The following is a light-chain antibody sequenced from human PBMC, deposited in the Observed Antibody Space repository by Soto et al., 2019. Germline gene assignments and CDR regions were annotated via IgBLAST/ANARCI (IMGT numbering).Light chain of an antibody. CDR2: GAS. J-gene: IGKJ5*01. CDR1: QSVSNN. CDR3: KQYKEWPPFT. Sequence: EIVMRQSPATLSVSPGETATLSCRASQSVSNNVAWYQQKPGQAPRLLILGASTRATGIPARFSGSGSGTEFTLSISSLQSEDFAVYYCKQYKEWPPFTFGQGTRLEIK. V-gene: IGKV3-15*01.